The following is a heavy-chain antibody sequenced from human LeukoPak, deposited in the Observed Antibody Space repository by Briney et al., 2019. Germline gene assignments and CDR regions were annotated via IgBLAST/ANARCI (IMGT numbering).Heavy chain of an antibody. CDR3: ARDPDYGDPY. Sequence: PGGSLRLSCSASGFSFSDSYMSWFRLSPEKGLEWIAYITSSGTTTGYADSVKGRFTISRVNAKNSLYLQMNSLRPEDTAVYYCARDPDYGDPYWGQGTLVTVSS. V-gene: IGHV3-11*01. D-gene: IGHD4/OR15-4a*01. CDR2: ITSSGTTT. J-gene: IGHJ4*02. CDR1: GFSFSDSY.